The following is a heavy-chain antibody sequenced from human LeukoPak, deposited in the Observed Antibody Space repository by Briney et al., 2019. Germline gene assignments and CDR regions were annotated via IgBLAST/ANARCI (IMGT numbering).Heavy chain of an antibody. CDR1: GFTFSSYG. Sequence: GGSLRLSGAASGFTFSSYGLHWVRQAPGKGLEWVAVIWYDGSNKYYADSVKGRFTISRDNSKNTLYLQMNSLRAEDTAVYYCARDTRYSGSYRLDYWGQGTLVTVSS. V-gene: IGHV3-33*01. CDR3: ARDTRYSGSYRLDY. J-gene: IGHJ4*02. D-gene: IGHD1-26*01. CDR2: IWYDGSNK.